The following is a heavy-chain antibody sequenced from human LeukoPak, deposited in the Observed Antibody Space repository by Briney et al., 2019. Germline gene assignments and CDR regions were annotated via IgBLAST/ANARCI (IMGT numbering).Heavy chain of an antibody. Sequence: SETLSLTCAAYGGSFSGVYWSWIRQPPGKGLEWIGEINQSGSTNYNPSLKSRLTISVDTSKKQFSLKLSSVTDADTAGYYCARGRNYFDSSGYNFVWFDPWGQGTLVTVSS. J-gene: IGHJ5*02. V-gene: IGHV4-34*01. CDR3: ARGRNYFDSSGYNFVWFDP. CDR2: INQSGST. CDR1: GGSFSGVY. D-gene: IGHD3-22*01.